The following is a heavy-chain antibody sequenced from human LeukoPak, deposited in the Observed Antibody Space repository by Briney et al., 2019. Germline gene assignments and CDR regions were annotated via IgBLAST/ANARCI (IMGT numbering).Heavy chain of an antibody. CDR2: ISGSGDNT. J-gene: IGHJ4*02. Sequence: GGSLRLSCAASGFTFSSYAMSWVRQAPGKGLEWVSAISGSGDNTYYADSVKGRFTISRDNSKNTLYLQMSSLRAEDTALYYCAKGSYYDSSGTYYFDYWGQGTLVTVSS. D-gene: IGHD3-22*01. CDR1: GFTFSSYA. CDR3: AKGSYYDSSGTYYFDY. V-gene: IGHV3-23*01.